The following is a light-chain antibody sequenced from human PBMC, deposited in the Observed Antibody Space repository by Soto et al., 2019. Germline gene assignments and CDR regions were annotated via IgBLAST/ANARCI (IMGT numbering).Light chain of an antibody. CDR2: AAS. Sequence: DIQMTQSPSSLSASVGDRVIITCRASQSISSYLNWYQQKPGKAPKLLIYAASSLQSGVPSRFSGSGSGTDFTLTISSLQPEDFAIYYCQQSYSTPQTFGQGTKVDIK. V-gene: IGKV1-39*01. CDR3: QQSYSTPQT. CDR1: QSISSY. J-gene: IGKJ1*01.